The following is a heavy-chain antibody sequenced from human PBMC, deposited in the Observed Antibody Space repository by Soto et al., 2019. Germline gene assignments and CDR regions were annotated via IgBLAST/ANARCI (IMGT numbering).Heavy chain of an antibody. V-gene: IGHV3-23*01. Sequence: EAQLLESGGXXVQPGGSLVLSCAASGFTFSSYAMSWVRQAPGKGLEWVSSISGGGNDAFYAVSVKGRFTISRDNSRNTLYLQMSSLRADDTAIYYCARSLFLASTDTEPFDYWGQGALVTVSS. CDR3: ARSLFLASTDTEPFDY. CDR2: ISGGGNDA. J-gene: IGHJ4*02. CDR1: GFTFSSYA. D-gene: IGHD3-3*02.